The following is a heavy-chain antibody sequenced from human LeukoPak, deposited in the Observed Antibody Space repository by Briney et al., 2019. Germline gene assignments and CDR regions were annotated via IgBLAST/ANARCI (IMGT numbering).Heavy chain of an antibody. CDR2: IRYDGSNK. CDR1: GFTFSSYG. J-gene: IGHJ4*02. V-gene: IGHV3-30*02. CDR3: ARGRIPYYYDSTFDY. D-gene: IGHD3-22*01. Sequence: GGSLRLSCAASGFTFSSYGMHWVRQAPGKGLEWVAFIRYDGSNKYYADSVKGRFTISRDNSKNTLYLQMNSLRAEDTAVYYCARGRIPYYYDSTFDYWGQGTLVTVSS.